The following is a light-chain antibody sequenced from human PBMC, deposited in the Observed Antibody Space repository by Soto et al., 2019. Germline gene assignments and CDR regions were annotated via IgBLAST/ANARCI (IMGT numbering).Light chain of an antibody. V-gene: IGLV6-57*01. CDR1: SGSIASNY. CDR3: QSFDSSDQV. J-gene: IGLJ3*02. CDR2: EDN. Sequence: NFMLTQPHSVSESPGETVTISCTRSSGSIASNYVQWYQQRPGSSPTTVIYEDNQRPSGVPDRFSGSIDSSSNSASLTISGLKTEDEADYYCQSFDSSDQVFGGGTKLPVL.